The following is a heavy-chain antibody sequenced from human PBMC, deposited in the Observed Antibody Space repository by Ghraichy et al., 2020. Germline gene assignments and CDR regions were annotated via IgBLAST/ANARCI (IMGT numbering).Heavy chain of an antibody. V-gene: IGHV4-31*03. CDR2: IYYNGYT. CDR1: GGSISSGGFY. CDR3: ARDTSYGLVDS. Sequence: SETLSLTCTVSGGSISSGGFYWTWIRQHPEKGLVWIGYIYYNGYTYYNPSLQSRLTMSVDTSKNQFSLNLSSVIAADTAVYYCARDTSYGLVDSWGQGTLVTVSS. J-gene: IGHJ4*02. D-gene: IGHD3-16*01.